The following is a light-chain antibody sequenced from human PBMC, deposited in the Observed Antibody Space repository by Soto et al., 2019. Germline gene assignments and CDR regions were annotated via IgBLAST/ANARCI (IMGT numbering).Light chain of an antibody. CDR1: QSVSNNY. J-gene: IGKJ1*01. Sequence: VLTQSPGTLSLSPGERATLSCRASQSVSNNYLAWYQQKPGQSPRLHIYGASTRATGVPYRFSGSGSGTEFTLTISRLVPEYFVVSYCHQYSSLPRTCGQATRVEVK. V-gene: IGKV3-20*01. CDR2: GAS. CDR3: HQYSSLPRT.